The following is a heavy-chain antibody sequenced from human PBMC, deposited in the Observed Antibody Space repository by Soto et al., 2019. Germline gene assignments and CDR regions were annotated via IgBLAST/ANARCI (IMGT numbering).Heavy chain of an antibody. CDR3: ARSGGLRLGELFG. J-gene: IGHJ4*02. V-gene: IGHV1-46*01. Sequence: ASVKVSCKASGYTFSSYYMNWVRQAPGQGLGWLGIINPSGGYTTYAQRFLGRVTMTSDTSTSTVHMELGSLTSEDTAVYYCARSGGLRLGELFGWGQGTLVTVSS. D-gene: IGHD3-16*01. CDR1: GYTFSSYY. CDR2: INPSGGYT.